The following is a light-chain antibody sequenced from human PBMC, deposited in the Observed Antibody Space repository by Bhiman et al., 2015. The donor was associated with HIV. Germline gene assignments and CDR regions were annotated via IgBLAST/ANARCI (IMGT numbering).Light chain of an antibody. J-gene: IGLJ1*01. V-gene: IGLV2-23*02. Sequence: QSALTQPASVSGSLGQSITISCTGSYSDVGSYNLVSWYQQHPGKAPKLIIYEVNKRPSGVSNRFSGSNSDYTASLTVSGLQAEDEADYHCSSYAGKNNLGVFGTGTKVTVL. CDR1: YSDVGSYNL. CDR2: EVN. CDR3: SSYAGKNNLGV.